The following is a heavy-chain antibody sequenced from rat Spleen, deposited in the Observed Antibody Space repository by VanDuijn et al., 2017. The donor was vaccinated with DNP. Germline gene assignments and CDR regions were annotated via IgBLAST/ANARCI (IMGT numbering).Heavy chain of an antibody. CDR2: ITNTGGST. D-gene: IGHD1-9*01. V-gene: IGHV5-29*01. J-gene: IGHJ2*01. Sequence: EVQLVESGGGLVQPGRSLKLSCAASGFTFSNYGMAWVCQAPTKGLEWVATITNTGGSTGYNPSLKSRISITRDTSKNHFFLQLNSVTTEDTATYYCARWDGYNDGFDYWGQGVMVTVSS. CDR1: GFTFSNYG. CDR3: ARWDGYNDGFDY.